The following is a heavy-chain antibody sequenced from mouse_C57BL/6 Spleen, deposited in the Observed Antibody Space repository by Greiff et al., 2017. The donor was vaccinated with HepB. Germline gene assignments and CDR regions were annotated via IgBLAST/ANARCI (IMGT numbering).Heavy chain of an antibody. D-gene: IGHD1-1*01. J-gene: IGHJ3*01. V-gene: IGHV1-50*01. CDR3: ARRLYSGSSLWFAY. Sequence: VQLQQSGAELVKPGASVKLSCKASGYTFTSYWMQWVKQRPGQGLEWIGEIDPSDSYTNYNQKFKGKATLTVDTSSSTVYMQLSSLTSEDSAVYYCARRLYSGSSLWFAYWGQGTLVTVSA. CDR2: IDPSDSYT. CDR1: GYTFTSYW.